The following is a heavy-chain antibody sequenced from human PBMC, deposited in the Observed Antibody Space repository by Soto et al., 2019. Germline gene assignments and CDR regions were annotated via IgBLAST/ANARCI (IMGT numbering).Heavy chain of an antibody. Sequence: QVHLVESGGGVDQPGRSLRLSFAASGFPFSSNAIHWVSQPPGKVLEWAAVISYDGSNKYYADSVKGRFTISRDNSKNTLYLQMNSLRAEDTAVYYCASWEAAAADYYYYYGMDVWGQGTTVTVSS. CDR3: ASWEAAAADYYYYYGMDV. CDR2: ISYDGSNK. CDR1: GFPFSSNA. V-gene: IGHV3-30-3*01. J-gene: IGHJ6*02. D-gene: IGHD6-13*01.